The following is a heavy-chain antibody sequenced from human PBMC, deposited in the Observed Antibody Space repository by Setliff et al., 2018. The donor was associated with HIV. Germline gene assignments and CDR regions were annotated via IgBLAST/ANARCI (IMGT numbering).Heavy chain of an antibody. Sequence: SETLSLTCTVSGASITSGSYYWSWVRQPAGKGLEWIGHIFSNGDINYNPSLKSRVTMSVDMSKNQFSLKLRSVTAADMAVYYCVREYSGVYPDFSFYIDVWGKGTTVTVSS. CDR1: GASITSGSYY. CDR2: IFSNGDI. CDR3: VREYSGVYPDFSFYIDV. V-gene: IGHV4-61*09. J-gene: IGHJ6*03. D-gene: IGHD5-12*01.